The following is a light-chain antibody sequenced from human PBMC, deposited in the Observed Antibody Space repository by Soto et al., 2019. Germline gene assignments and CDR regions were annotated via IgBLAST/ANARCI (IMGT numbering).Light chain of an antibody. J-gene: IGKJ2*01. CDR3: QQRSNWPPYT. CDR1: QSVSSY. V-gene: IGKV3-11*01. CDR2: DAS. Sequence: EIVLTQSPATLSLSPGERATLSCRASQSVSSYLAWYQQKPGQAPRLLIYDASNRATGIPARFSGSGSGTDFTLTISGLAPEDFAVYYCQQRSNWPPYTFCQGTKLEIK.